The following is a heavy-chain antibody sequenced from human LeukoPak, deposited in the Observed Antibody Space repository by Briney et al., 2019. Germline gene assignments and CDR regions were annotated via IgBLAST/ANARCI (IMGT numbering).Heavy chain of an antibody. J-gene: IGHJ6*03. CDR3: ARDSSPAALPYMDA. CDR2: IDDSGNT. CDR1: GGSMKRSY. D-gene: IGHD2-2*01. V-gene: IGHV4-59*01. Sequence: PSETLSLTCLVSGGSMKRSYWTWIRQAPGKGLEWIGNIDDSGNTNYSPSLKSRVTISLDMPKNQFSLRVTSVTDPPRALYFCARDSSPAALPYMDAWGKGTTVTVSS.